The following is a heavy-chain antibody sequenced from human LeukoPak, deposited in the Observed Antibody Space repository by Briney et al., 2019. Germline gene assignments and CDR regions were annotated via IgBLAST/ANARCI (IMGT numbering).Heavy chain of an antibody. CDR3: ARSLVSDY. J-gene: IGHJ4*02. CDR2: ISYDGSNK. CDR1: GFTLSSYA. D-gene: IGHD2-8*02. V-gene: IGHV3-30-3*01. Sequence: GGSLRLSCAASGFTLSSYAMHWVRQAPGKGLEWVAVISYDGSNKYYADSAKGRFTISRDNSKNTLYLQMNSLKAEDTAVYYCARSLVSDYWGQGTLVTVSS.